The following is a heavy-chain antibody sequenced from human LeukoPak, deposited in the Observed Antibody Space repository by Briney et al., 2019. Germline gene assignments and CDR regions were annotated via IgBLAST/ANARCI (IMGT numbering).Heavy chain of an antibody. CDR3: AREGCSSTSCSHY. CDR2: IYTSGST. Sequence: SETLSLTCTVSGGSISSCYWSWIRQPAGKGLEWIGRIYTSGSTNYNPSLKSRVTMSVDTSKNQFSLKLSSVTAADTAVYYCAREGCSSTSCSHYWGQGTLVTVSS. D-gene: IGHD2-2*01. V-gene: IGHV4-4*07. CDR1: GGSISSCY. J-gene: IGHJ4*02.